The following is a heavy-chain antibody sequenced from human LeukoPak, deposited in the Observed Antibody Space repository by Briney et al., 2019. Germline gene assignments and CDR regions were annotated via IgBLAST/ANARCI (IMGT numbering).Heavy chain of an antibody. D-gene: IGHD2-15*01. V-gene: IGHV1-46*01. CDR3: ARGPYEDYSSWFDP. Sequence: ASVKVSCKASGYTFTSYYLHWVRQAPGQGLEWMGIINPSGGSTRYAQKFQGRVTMTRDTSTSTVYMELSSLRSEDTTLYYCARGPYEDYSSWFDPWGQGTLVTVSS. J-gene: IGHJ5*02. CDR2: INPSGGST. CDR1: GYTFTSYY.